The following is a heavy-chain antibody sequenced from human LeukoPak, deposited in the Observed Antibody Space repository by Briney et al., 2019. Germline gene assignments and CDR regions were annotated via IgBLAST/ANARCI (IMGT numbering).Heavy chain of an antibody. CDR3: ARLPRRDAFDI. Sequence: GESLKISCKASGYSFTTYWIGWVRQVPGKGLEWMGIIYPGDSDTRYSPSFQGQVTISADKSISTAYLQWSSLKASDTAMYYCARLPRRDAFDIWGQGTMVTVSS. CDR2: IYPGDSDT. D-gene: IGHD5-24*01. V-gene: IGHV5-51*01. J-gene: IGHJ3*02. CDR1: GYSFTTYW.